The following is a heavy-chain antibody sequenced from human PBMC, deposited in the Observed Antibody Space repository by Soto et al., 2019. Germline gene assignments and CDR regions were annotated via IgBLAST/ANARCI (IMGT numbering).Heavy chain of an antibody. V-gene: IGHV3-23*01. J-gene: IGHJ4*02. CDR2: ISDSGGTT. D-gene: IGHD3-3*01. CDR3: AKDKRFLDY. Sequence: GGSLRLSCAASGFTFTSYGMSWVRQAPGKGLEWVSFISDSGGTTSYADSVRGRFSISRGNSKNTLYLQMNSLRAEDTATYYCAKDKRFLDYWGQGTLVTVSS. CDR1: GFTFTSYG.